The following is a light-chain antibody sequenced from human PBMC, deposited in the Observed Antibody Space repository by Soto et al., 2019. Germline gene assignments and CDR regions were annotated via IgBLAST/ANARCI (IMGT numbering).Light chain of an antibody. CDR2: AAS. V-gene: IGKV1-9*01. J-gene: IGKJ4*01. Sequence: QLTQSPSSLSASVGDRVTITCRASQGISSYLAWYQQKPGKAPKLLIYAASTLQSGVPSRFSGSGSGTDFTLTISSLQPENFATYYCQRLNSYPLTFVGGTKVDIK. CDR1: QGISSY. CDR3: QRLNSYPLT.